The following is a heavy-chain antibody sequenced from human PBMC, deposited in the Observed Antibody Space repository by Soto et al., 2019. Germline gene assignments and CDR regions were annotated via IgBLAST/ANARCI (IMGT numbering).Heavy chain of an antibody. D-gene: IGHD6-19*01. CDR1: GFTFSSYS. V-gene: IGHV3-48*01. J-gene: IGHJ1*01. CDR2: INSFSSAI. Sequence: EVQLVESGGALVQPGGSLRLSCAASGFTFSSYSMNWVRQAPGKVLEWVSYINSFSSAIYYADSVKGRFTISRDNAKDSLYLQMNSLRAEDTAVYYCASRTTVAGYFQHWGQGTLVTVSS. CDR3: ASRTTVAGYFQH.